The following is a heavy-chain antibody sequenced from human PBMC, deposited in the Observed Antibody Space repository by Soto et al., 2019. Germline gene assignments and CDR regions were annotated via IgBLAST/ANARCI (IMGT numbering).Heavy chain of an antibody. V-gene: IGHV3-73*01. D-gene: IGHD1-26*01. Sequence: PGGSLRLSCAASGFTFGASALQWVRQASGKGLEWLGRIGSKGETYATTYAASVKGRFTISRDNAKNSLYLQMNSLRDEDTAVYYCAREGGSLNWFDPWGQGTLVTVSS. J-gene: IGHJ5*02. CDR1: GFTFGASA. CDR2: IGSKGETYAT. CDR3: AREGGSLNWFDP.